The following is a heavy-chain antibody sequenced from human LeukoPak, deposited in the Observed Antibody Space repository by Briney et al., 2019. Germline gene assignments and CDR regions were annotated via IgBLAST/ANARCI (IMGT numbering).Heavy chain of an antibody. J-gene: IGHJ4*02. CDR3: ARGTEEPVAGLAH. CDR1: SGSISTSNYY. D-gene: IGHD6-13*01. CDR2: IFYSGST. Sequence: SETLSLTCTVSSGSISTSNYYWGWVRQPPGKALEWIGNIFYSGSTYYSPSLKSRVTISLDTSRNQFSLKLSSVTAADTAVYYCARGTEEPVAGLAHWGQGTLVTVSS. V-gene: IGHV4-39*07.